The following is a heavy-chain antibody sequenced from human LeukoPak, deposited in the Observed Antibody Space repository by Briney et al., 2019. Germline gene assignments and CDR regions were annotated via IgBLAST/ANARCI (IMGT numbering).Heavy chain of an antibody. CDR2: IIPILGIA. V-gene: IGHV1-69*04. CDR3: ARMGWWDTANYYYYYGMDV. J-gene: IGHJ6*02. D-gene: IGHD5-18*01. Sequence: SVKVSCKASGGTFSSYAISWVRQAPGQGLEWMGRIIPILGIANYAQKFQGRVTITADKSTSTAYMELSSLRSEDTAVYYCARMGWWDTANYYYYYGMDVWGQGTTVTVSS. CDR1: GGTFSSYA.